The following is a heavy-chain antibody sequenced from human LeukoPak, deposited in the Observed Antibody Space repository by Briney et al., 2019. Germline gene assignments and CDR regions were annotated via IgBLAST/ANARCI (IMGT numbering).Heavy chain of an antibody. CDR1: GGSISSGDYY. V-gene: IGHV4-30-4*01. CDR2: IYYSGST. CDR3: ARLGNYYESSGYYYGEFDFDH. D-gene: IGHD3-22*01. J-gene: IGHJ4*02. Sequence: NPSETLSLTCTVSGGSISSGDYYWSWIRQPPGKGLEWIGYIYYSGSTYYNPSLKSRVLMSVDTSENQFSLKLNSVTAADTAVYYCARLGNYYESSGYYYGEFDFDHWGQGTLVTVSS.